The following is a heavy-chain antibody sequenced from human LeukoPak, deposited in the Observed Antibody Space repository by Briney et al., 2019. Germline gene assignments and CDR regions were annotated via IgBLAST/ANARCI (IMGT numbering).Heavy chain of an antibody. D-gene: IGHD2-2*01. CDR1: GYTFTSYY. CDR2: INPNSGGT. Sequence: SVKVSCKASGYTFTSYYMHWVRQAPGQGREWMGRINPNSGGTNYAQQFQGRGTMTRDTSISTAYMELSRLRSDDTAVYYCARDRAVVVPAAIEFDPWGQGTLVTVSS. J-gene: IGHJ5*02. CDR3: ARDRAVVVPAAIEFDP. V-gene: IGHV1-2*06.